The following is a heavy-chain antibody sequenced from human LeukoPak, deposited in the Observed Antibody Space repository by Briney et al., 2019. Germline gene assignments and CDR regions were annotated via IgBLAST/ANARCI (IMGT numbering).Heavy chain of an antibody. Sequence: VASVKVSCKASGGTFSSYAISWVRQAPGQGLEWMGGIIPIFGTANYAQKFQGRVTITTDESTSTAYMELSSLRSEDTAVYYCARGAVGATDGGFDYWGQGTLVTVSS. CDR1: GGTFSSYA. D-gene: IGHD1-26*01. V-gene: IGHV1-69*05. J-gene: IGHJ4*02. CDR2: IIPIFGTA. CDR3: ARGAVGATDGGFDY.